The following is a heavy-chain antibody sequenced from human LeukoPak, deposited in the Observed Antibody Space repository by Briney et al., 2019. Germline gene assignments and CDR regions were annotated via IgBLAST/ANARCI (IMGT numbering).Heavy chain of an antibody. CDR3: ASTPDY. V-gene: IGHV3-23*01. CDR2: IGDSGVPT. J-gene: IGHJ4*02. CDR1: PFTFTSYA. D-gene: IGHD2-2*01. Sequence: PGGSLRLSCAASPFTFTSYAMSWVRQAPGRGLEWVSSIGDSGVPTYYADSVKGRFTISRDNSQNTLYLQMNSLRADDTAVYYCASTPDYWGQGTLVTVSS.